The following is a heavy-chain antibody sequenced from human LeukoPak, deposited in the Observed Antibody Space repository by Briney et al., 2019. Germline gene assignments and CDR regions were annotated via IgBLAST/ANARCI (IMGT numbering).Heavy chain of an antibody. CDR1: GFNFSSYW. CDR3: ARNEYTIFGVVIRRRGYYGMDV. J-gene: IGHJ6*02. D-gene: IGHD3-3*01. V-gene: IGHV3-7*01. CDR2: IKQDGSEK. Sequence: GGSLRLSCAASGFNFSSYWMSWVRQAPGKGLEWVANIKQDGSEKYYVDSVKGRFTISRDNAKNSLYLQMNSLRAEDTAVYYCARNEYTIFGVVIRRRGYYGMDVWGQGTTVTVSS.